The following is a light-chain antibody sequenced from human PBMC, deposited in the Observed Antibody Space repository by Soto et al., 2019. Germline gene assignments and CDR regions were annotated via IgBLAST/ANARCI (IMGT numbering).Light chain of an antibody. Sequence: EIVMTQSPATLSVSPGERATLSCRASQSVSSNLAWYQQKPGQAPRLLIYASSTRATGIPDRFSGGGSGTDFTLSISRLEPEDFAVYYCQQYSTSQTFGQGTRVEI. CDR2: ASS. CDR3: QQYSTSQT. CDR1: QSVSSN. V-gene: IGKV3D-15*01. J-gene: IGKJ1*01.